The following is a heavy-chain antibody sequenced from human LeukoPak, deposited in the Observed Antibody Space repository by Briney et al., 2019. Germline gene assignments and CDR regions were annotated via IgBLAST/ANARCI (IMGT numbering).Heavy chain of an antibody. CDR2: INPSGDNT. CDR1: GYTFTNNY. J-gene: IGHJ4*02. CDR3: ARINYGDY. Sequence: ASVKVSCKASGYTFTNNYMHWVRQAPGQGLEWMGIINPSGDNTWYAQKFQGRVTMTRDMATSTDYMEVSSLKSEDTAVYYCARINYGDYWGQGTLVTVSS. V-gene: IGHV1-46*01.